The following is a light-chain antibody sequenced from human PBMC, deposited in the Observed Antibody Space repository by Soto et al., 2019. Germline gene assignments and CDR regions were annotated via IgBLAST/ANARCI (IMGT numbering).Light chain of an antibody. CDR1: SSNIGAGYD. V-gene: IGLV1-40*01. Sequence: QSVLTQPPSVSGAPGQRVTISCTGSSSNIGAGYDVHWYQQLPGTAPKLLIYGNSNRPSGVPDRFSGSKSGTSASLAITGLQAEYEADYYCQSYDSSLSAHYVFGTGTKVTVL. CDR3: QSYDSSLSAHYV. CDR2: GNS. J-gene: IGLJ1*01.